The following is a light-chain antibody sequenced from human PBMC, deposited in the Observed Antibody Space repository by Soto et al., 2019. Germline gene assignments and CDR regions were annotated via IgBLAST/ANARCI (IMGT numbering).Light chain of an antibody. V-gene: IGLV2-8*01. Sequence: QSALTQPPSASGSPGQSVTISCTGTSSDVGGYNHVSWYHQNPGKAPKLMIYDVSKRPSGVPDRFSGSKSGNTASLTISGLQAEDVADYYCASYAGSNNSVFGTGTKVTVL. CDR3: ASYAGSNNSV. J-gene: IGLJ1*01. CDR2: DVS. CDR1: SSDVGGYNH.